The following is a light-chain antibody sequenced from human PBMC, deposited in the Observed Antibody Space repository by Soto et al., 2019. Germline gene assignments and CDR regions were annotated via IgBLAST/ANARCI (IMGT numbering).Light chain of an antibody. V-gene: IGKV3-11*01. CDR1: QTVFTA. Sequence: EIVLTQSPATLSLFPGERATLSCRASQTVFTALAWYQKKTGQAPRLLVHGASNRASGIPARFSGSGSGTDFTLTISSLEPEDFGVFYCQQQSHWLITFGGGTKVEIK. CDR2: GAS. CDR3: QQQSHWLIT. J-gene: IGKJ4*01.